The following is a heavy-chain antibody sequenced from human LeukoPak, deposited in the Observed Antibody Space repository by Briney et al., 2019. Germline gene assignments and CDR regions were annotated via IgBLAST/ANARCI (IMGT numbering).Heavy chain of an antibody. CDR2: IYYSGST. J-gene: IGHJ6*02. CDR3: ARTSRHFYGSGSNLTPWPADMDV. V-gene: IGHV4-59*01. CDR1: GGSINSYY. D-gene: IGHD3-10*01. Sequence: SETLSLTCTVSGGSINSYYWTWICQPPGKGLEWIGYIYYSGSTHYNPSLNSRVTISMDTSKNHFSLKLSSVTAADTAIYYCARTSRHFYGSGSNLTPWPADMDVWGQGTKVTVSS.